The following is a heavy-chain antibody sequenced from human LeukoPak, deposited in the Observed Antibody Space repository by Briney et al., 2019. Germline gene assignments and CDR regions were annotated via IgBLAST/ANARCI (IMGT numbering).Heavy chain of an antibody. D-gene: IGHD5-18*01. CDR1: GGTFSSYA. CDR3: ARDPRADTAMVNRFDY. Sequence: ASVNVSCKASGGTFSSYAISWVRQAPGQGLEWMGRIIPILGIANYAQKFQGRVTITADKSTSTAYMELSSLRSEDTAVYYCARDPRADTAMVNRFDYWGQGTLVTVSS. CDR2: IIPILGIA. J-gene: IGHJ4*02. V-gene: IGHV1-69*04.